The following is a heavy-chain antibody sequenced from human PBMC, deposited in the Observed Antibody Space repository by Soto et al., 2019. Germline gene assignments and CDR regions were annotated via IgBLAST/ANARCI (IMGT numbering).Heavy chain of an antibody. J-gene: IGHJ4*02. CDR3: ARRVVDATCDY. CDR2: IYWDDDK. V-gene: IGHV2-5*02. Sequence: QITLKESGPTLVKPTQTLTLTCTFSGFSLSTSGVGVGWIRQPPGEALEWLALIYWDDDKRYSPSLKSRLTIPKDTSKNQVVLTMTNMDPVDTATYYCARRVVDATCDYWGQGTLVTVSS. D-gene: IGHD2-15*01. CDR1: GFSLSTSGVG.